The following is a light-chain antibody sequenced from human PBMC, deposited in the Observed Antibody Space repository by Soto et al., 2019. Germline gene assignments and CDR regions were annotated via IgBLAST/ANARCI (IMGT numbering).Light chain of an antibody. V-gene: IGKV1-5*03. J-gene: IGKJ2*02. CDR1: QSITVW. CDR3: QQYESYPWT. CDR2: KAS. Sequence: DIQMTQSPSTLSASVGDRVTITCRASQSITVWLAWYQQKPGKAPELLIYKASNSESGVPSRFSGSGSGTEFILTISSLQPDDFATYYCQQYESYPWTFGQGTKLEI.